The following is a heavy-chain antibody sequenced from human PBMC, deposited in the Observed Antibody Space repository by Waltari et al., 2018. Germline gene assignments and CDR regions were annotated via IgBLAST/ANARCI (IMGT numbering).Heavy chain of an antibody. D-gene: IGHD5-12*01. CDR3: ATYIGASVGTAAFDV. CDR1: GGSLTHTKHY. J-gene: IGHJ3*01. Sequence: QLQLQESGPGLVKPSETLSLTCSVSGGSLTHTKHYWGWIRQPPGQGLEWIGTMSYLGATYSSPSLKSRVTISRDTSTNQLSLKLGSVTAADTAMYYCATYIGASVGTAAFDVWGQGTMVTVSS. V-gene: IGHV4-39*01. CDR2: MSYLGAT.